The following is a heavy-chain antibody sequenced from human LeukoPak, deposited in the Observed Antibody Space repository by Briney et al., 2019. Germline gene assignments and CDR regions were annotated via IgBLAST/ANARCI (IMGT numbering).Heavy chain of an antibody. CDR1: GGGISNYY. CDR2: IYYSGHT. D-gene: IGHD3-22*01. Sequence: SETLSLTCAVSGGGISNYYLSWIRQSPEKGLEWIGYIYYSGHTNYNPSLKSRVTMSVDTSKNQFSLKLTSVTAADTAVYYCAGGGTRDNLVYYIDYWGQGSLVTVSS. CDR3: AGGGTRDNLVYYIDY. J-gene: IGHJ4*02. V-gene: IGHV4-59*01.